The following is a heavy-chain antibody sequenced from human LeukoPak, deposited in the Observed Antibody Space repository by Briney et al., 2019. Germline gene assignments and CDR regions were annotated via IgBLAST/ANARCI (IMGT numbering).Heavy chain of an antibody. D-gene: IGHD2-2*01. V-gene: IGHV3-53*01. J-gene: IGHJ4*02. CDR3: ARGLGYCTSTTCLLPFDY. CDR1: GFTVSTYY. Sequence: GGSLRLSCAASGFTVSTYYMTWVRQAPGKGLECVSVIYSGGSTYYADSVKGRFTVSRGNSKNTLYLQMNSLRAEDTAMYYCARGLGYCTSTTCLLPFDYWGQGTLATVSS. CDR2: IYSGGST.